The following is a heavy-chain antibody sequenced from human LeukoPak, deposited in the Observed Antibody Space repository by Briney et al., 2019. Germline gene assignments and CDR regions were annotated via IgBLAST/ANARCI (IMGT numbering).Heavy chain of an antibody. J-gene: IGHJ4*02. Sequence: GGSLRLSCAASGFTFSTYNMNWVRQAPGKGLEWLSYISSSSSTIYYADSVKGRFTISRDNSKNTLYLQMNSLRAEDTAVYYCAKEVGSSEGLFTRWGQGTLVTVSS. CDR1: GFTFSTYN. V-gene: IGHV3-48*01. D-gene: IGHD6-19*01. CDR3: AKEVGSSEGLFTR. CDR2: ISSSSSTI.